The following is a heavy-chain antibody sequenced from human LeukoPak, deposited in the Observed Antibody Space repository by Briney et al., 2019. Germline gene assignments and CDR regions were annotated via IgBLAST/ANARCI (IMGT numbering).Heavy chain of an antibody. Sequence: ASVKVSCKASGYTFTSYYMHWVRQAPGQGLEWMGIINPSGGSTSHAQKFQGRVTMTRDTSTSTVYMELSSLRSEDTAVYYCARERGRWLQLNHFDYWGQGTLVTVSS. V-gene: IGHV1-46*01. CDR2: INPSGGST. D-gene: IGHD5-24*01. J-gene: IGHJ4*02. CDR1: GYTFTSYY. CDR3: ARERGRWLQLNHFDY.